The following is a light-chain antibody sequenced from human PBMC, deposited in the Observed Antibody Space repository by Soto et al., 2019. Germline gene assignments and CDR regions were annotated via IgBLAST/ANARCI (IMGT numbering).Light chain of an antibody. V-gene: IGLV2-23*02. Sequence: QSALTQPASVSGSPGQSITISCTGASSDVGFYNHVFWDLQHTGKTPKLLIYEVNQRPSGVSDRFSGSKSGNTASLTISGLQAEDEAAYYCCSFTTTYHYVFGTGTKLTVL. CDR2: EVN. J-gene: IGLJ1*01. CDR1: SSDVGFYNH. CDR3: CSFTTTYHYV.